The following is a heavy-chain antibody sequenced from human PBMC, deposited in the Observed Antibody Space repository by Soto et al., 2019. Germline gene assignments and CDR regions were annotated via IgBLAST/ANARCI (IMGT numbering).Heavy chain of an antibody. Sequence: SETLSLTCTVSGGSISSGDYSWSWVRQSPGKGLEWIGFIYNSGSTNYKPSLNSRVTISVDTSKNQFSLKVSSATAADTAVYYCARHSNRNYGLYYFDYWGLGALVTVSS. CDR1: GGSISSGDYS. CDR3: ARHSNRNYGLYYFDY. D-gene: IGHD4-4*01. CDR2: IYNSGST. V-gene: IGHV4-30-4*01. J-gene: IGHJ4*02.